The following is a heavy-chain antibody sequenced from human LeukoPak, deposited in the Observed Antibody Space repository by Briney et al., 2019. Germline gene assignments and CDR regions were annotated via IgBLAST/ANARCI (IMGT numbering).Heavy chain of an antibody. V-gene: IGHV1-2*06. CDR2: INPNSGGT. CDR3: ARVVTSLVYSPNELPYYYYGMDV. D-gene: IGHD2-21*02. Sequence: ASVKVSCKASGYTFTGYYMHWVRQAPGQGLEWMGRINPNSGGTNYAQKFQGRVTMTRDTSISTAYMELSRLRSDDTAVYYCARVVTSLVYSPNELPYYYYGMDVWGQGTTVTVSS. CDR1: GYTFTGYY. J-gene: IGHJ6*02.